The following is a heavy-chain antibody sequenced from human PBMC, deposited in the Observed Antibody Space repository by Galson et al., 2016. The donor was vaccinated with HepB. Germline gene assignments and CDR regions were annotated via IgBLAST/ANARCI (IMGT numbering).Heavy chain of an antibody. Sequence: SETLSLTCTVSGGSISSSSYYWGWIRQPPGKGLEWIGSIYYSGTTYSNPSLTSRVTIHVDTSKNQFSLKLSSVTAADTAVYYCASGAGMVTEIDYWGQGTLVTVPS. CDR1: GGSISSSSYY. J-gene: IGHJ4*02. D-gene: IGHD5-18*01. CDR2: IYYSGTT. CDR3: ASGAGMVTEIDY. V-gene: IGHV4-39*01.